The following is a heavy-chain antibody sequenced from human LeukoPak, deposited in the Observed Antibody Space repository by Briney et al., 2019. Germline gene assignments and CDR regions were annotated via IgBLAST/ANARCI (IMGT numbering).Heavy chain of an antibody. D-gene: IGHD3-3*01. CDR3: ARVIKGGYDFWSGPYYFDC. J-gene: IGHJ4*02. CDR1: GYTFTSYY. V-gene: IGHV1-46*01. CDR2: INPSGGST. Sequence: ASVKVSRKASGYTFTSYYMHWVRQAPGQGLEWMGIINPSGGSTSYAQKFQGRVTMTRDTSTTTVHMELRSLRSEDTAVYYCARVIKGGYDFWSGPYYFDCWGQGTLVTVSS.